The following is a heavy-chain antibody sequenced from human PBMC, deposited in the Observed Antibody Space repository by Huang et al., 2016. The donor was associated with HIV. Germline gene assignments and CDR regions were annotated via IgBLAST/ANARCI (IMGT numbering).Heavy chain of an antibody. D-gene: IGHD2-15*01. CDR1: GYTVRELS. V-gene: IGHV1-24*01. CDR2: FEPEEGET. CDR3: ATSTPDVGAGVLRSAFDI. Sequence: QVQLVESGAELKKPGASVRVSCKVSGYTVRELSLHWVRQAPEKGLEWMGGFEPEEGETIYAQGLQGRVTMTEETSTDTAYMELSSLRPEDTAVYYCATSTPDVGAGVLRSAFDIWGQGTMVTVSS. J-gene: IGHJ3*02.